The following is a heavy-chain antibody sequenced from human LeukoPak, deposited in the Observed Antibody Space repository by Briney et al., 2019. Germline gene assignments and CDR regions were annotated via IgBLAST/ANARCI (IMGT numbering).Heavy chain of an antibody. CDR1: GGTFSSYA. V-gene: IGHV1-69*04. J-gene: IGHJ6*02. CDR3: ARVGDGYNPDNYYYYGMDV. CDR2: IIPILGIA. D-gene: IGHD5-24*01. Sequence: VASVKVSCKASGGTFSSYAISWVRQAPGQGLEWMGRIIPILGIANYAQKFQGRVTITADKSTSTAYMELSSLRSEDTAVYYCARVGDGYNPDNYYYYGMDVWGQGTTVTVSS.